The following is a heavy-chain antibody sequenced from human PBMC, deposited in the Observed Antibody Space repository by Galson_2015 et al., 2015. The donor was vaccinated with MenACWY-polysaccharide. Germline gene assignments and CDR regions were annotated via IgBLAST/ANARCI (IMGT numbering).Heavy chain of an antibody. CDR1: GFTFSSYA. D-gene: IGHD3-16*01. Sequence: SLRLSCAASGFTFSSYAMHWVRQAPGKGLEWVAVISYDGSNKYYADSVKGRFTISRDNSKNTLYLQMNSLRAEDTAVYYCARDTGGKGVFDYWGQGTLVTVSS. J-gene: IGHJ4*02. CDR3: ARDTGGKGVFDY. V-gene: IGHV3-30-3*01. CDR2: ISYDGSNK.